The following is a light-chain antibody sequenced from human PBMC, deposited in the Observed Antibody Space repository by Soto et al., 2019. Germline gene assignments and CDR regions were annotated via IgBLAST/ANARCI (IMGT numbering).Light chain of an antibody. V-gene: IGKV3-15*01. J-gene: IGKJ1*01. Sequence: EIVVTQSPATLSVSPGERVTLSCRASQSVSSSLAWYQQRPGQAPRLLIYDTSTRAAGISARFSGSGSGTEFTLTISSLQSEDFAVYYYQQYIDWPPGTFGKGTKVDIK. CDR2: DTS. CDR1: QSVSSS. CDR3: QQYIDWPPGT.